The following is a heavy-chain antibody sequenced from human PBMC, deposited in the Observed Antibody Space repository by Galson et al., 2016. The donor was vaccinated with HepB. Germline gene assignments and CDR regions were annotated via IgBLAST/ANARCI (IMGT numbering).Heavy chain of an antibody. Sequence: TLSLTCAISGDSITTGGYSWSWIRQPPGKPLEWLARIDWDDDTFYRTSLKTRLAIFKDTSKNQVFLIMTNMDPEDTATYYCAQSYDTDWYYAFEIWGQGTMVTVSS. D-gene: IGHD3-9*01. V-gene: IGHV2-70*16. J-gene: IGHJ3*02. CDR3: AQSYDTDWYYAFEI. CDR1: GDSITTGGYS. CDR2: IDWDDDT.